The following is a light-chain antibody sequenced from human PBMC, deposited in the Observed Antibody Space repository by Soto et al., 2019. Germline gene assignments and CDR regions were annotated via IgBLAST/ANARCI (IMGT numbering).Light chain of an antibody. Sequence: EVVLTQSPATLSLSPGVRATLSCRASQSVSRFLAWYQQKPGQTPRLLIYDASNRATGIPATFSGSGSGTDFTLTISSLEPEDFAVYYCQQRRDWPPLTFGQGTKVDIK. CDR2: DAS. CDR3: QQRRDWPPLT. CDR1: QSVSRF. J-gene: IGKJ1*01. V-gene: IGKV3-11*01.